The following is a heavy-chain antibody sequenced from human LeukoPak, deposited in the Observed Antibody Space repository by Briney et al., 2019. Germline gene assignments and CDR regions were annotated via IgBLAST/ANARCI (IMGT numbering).Heavy chain of an antibody. Sequence: SVTVSSKASVGTFIIYAISWVRQAPGQGLGWMGRIIAIFGTANYAQKFQGRVTITADKSTSTAYMELSSLRSEDTAVYYCARDLAVAGTGPSDYWGQGTLVTVSS. CDR1: VGTFIIYA. CDR3: ARDLAVAGTGPSDY. D-gene: IGHD6-19*01. CDR2: IIAIFGTA. J-gene: IGHJ4*02. V-gene: IGHV1-69*06.